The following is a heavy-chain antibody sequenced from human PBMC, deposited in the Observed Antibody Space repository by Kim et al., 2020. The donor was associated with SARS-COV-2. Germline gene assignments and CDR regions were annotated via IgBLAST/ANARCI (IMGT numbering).Heavy chain of an antibody. J-gene: IGHJ5*02. CDR1: GGSISSSSYY. CDR2: IYYSGST. D-gene: IGHD3-16*02. Sequence: SETLSLTCTVSGGSISSSSYYWGWIRQPPGKGLEWIGSIYYSGSTYYNPSLKSRVTISVDTSKNQFSLKLSSVTAADTAVYYCARRRRAHYDYVWGVIVGWFDPWGQGTLVTVSS. V-gene: IGHV4-39*01. CDR3: ARRRRAHYDYVWGVIVGWFDP.